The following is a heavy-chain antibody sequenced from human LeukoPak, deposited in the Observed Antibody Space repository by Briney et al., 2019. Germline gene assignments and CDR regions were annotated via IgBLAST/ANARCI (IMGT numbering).Heavy chain of an antibody. Sequence: PSETLSLTCTVSGGSISSYYWSWIRQPPGKGLEWIGEINHSGSTNYNPSLKSRVTISVDTSKNQFSLKLSSVTAADTAVYYCARHWWKDQWLVRPYYFDYWGQGTLVTVSS. CDR2: INHSGST. V-gene: IGHV4-34*01. J-gene: IGHJ4*02. CDR3: ARHWWKDQWLVRPYYFDY. D-gene: IGHD6-19*01. CDR1: GGSISSYY.